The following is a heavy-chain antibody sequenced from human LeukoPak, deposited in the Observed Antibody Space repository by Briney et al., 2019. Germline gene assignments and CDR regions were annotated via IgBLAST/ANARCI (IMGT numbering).Heavy chain of an antibody. CDR1: GFTFGDYA. V-gene: IGHV3-30*02. Sequence: GGSLRLSCTTSGFTFGDYAMSWVRQAPGKGLEWVTFIRYDGSNKYYAESVKGRFTISRDNSKNTLYLQMNSLRAEDTAVYYCAKAIHSSSSGVVDYWGQGTLVTVSS. D-gene: IGHD6-6*01. CDR3: AKAIHSSSSGVVDY. J-gene: IGHJ4*02. CDR2: IRYDGSNK.